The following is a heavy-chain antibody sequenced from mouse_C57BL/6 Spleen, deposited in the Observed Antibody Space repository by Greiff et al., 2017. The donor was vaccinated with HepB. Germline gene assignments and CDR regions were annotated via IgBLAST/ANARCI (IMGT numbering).Heavy chain of an antibody. D-gene: IGHD2-3*01. Sequence: VKLVESGAELVKPGASVKLSCKASGYTFTEYTIHWVKQRSGQGLEWIGWFYPGSGSIKYNEKFKDKATLTADKSSSTVYMALSRLTSEDSAVYFCARHEVYDGYYGGFAYWGQGTLVTVSA. CDR1: GYTFTEYT. CDR2: FYPGSGSI. V-gene: IGHV1-62-2*01. CDR3: ARHEVYDGYYGGFAY. J-gene: IGHJ3*01.